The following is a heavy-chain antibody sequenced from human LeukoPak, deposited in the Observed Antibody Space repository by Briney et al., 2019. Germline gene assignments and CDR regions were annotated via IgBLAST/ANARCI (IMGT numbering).Heavy chain of an antibody. CDR2: INPSGGST. V-gene: IGHV1-46*01. D-gene: IGHD6-13*01. Sequence: GASVAVSCKASGYTFTSYYMHWVRQAPGQGLEWMGIINPSGGSTSYAQKFQGRVTMIRDTSTSTVYMELSSLRSEDTAVYYCAILRSKRLYSSSPNWFDPWGQGTLVTVSS. CDR3: AILRSKRLYSSSPNWFDP. J-gene: IGHJ5*02. CDR1: GYTFTSYY.